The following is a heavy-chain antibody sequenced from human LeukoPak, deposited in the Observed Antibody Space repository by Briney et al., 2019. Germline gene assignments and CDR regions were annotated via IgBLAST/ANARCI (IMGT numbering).Heavy chain of an antibody. D-gene: IGHD2-2*02. Sequence: ASVKVSCKASGYTFTGYYMHWVRQAPGQGLEWMGWINPNSGGTNYAQKFQGRVTMTRDTSTSTVYMEMSSLRSEDTAVYYCARGRLEVPAVIAYWGQGTLVTVSS. J-gene: IGHJ4*02. CDR2: INPNSGGT. CDR3: ARGRLEVPAVIAY. CDR1: GYTFTGYY. V-gene: IGHV1-2*02.